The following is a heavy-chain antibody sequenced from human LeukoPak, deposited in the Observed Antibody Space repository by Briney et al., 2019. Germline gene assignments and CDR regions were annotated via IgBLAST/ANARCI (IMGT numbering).Heavy chain of an antibody. Sequence: GGSLRLSCAASGFTFSSYGMHWVRQAPGKGLEWVSAISGSGGSTYYADSVKGRFTISRDNSKNTLYLQMNSLRAEDTAVYYCAKASGYSYGYVQYWGQGTLVTVSS. J-gene: IGHJ4*02. V-gene: IGHV3-23*01. CDR3: AKASGYSYGYVQY. CDR2: ISGSGGST. CDR1: GFTFSSYG. D-gene: IGHD5-18*01.